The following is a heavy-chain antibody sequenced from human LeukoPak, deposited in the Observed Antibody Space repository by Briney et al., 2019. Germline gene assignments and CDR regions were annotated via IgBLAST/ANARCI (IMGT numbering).Heavy chain of an antibody. CDR1: GGSFSGYY. Sequence: PSETLSLTCAVYGGSFSGYYWSWIRQPPGKGLEWIGEINHSGSTNYNPSLKSRVTISVDTSKNLFSLKLSSVTAADTAVYHCAKGATRETFFDYGGQGILVTVSP. CDR3: AKGATRETFFDY. J-gene: IGHJ4*02. V-gene: IGHV4-34*01. D-gene: IGHD1-26*01. CDR2: INHSGST.